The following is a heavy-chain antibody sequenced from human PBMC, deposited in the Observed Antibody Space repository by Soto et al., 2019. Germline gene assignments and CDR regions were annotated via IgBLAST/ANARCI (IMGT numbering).Heavy chain of an antibody. Sequence: PGGSLRLSCAASGFIFSSYSMNWVRQAPGKGLEWVSSISGSSSYIYYADSVKGRFTISRDNAKNSLFLQMNSLRADDTAVYYCPGEYYGGLIARLDYWGQGTQVAVSS. V-gene: IGHV3-21*01. J-gene: IGHJ4*02. CDR2: ISGSSSYI. D-gene: IGHD4-17*01. CDR1: GFIFSSYS. CDR3: PGEYYGGLIARLDY.